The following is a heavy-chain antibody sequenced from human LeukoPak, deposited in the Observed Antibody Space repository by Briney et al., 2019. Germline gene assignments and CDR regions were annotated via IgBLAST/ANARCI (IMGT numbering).Heavy chain of an antibody. J-gene: IGHJ4*02. V-gene: IGHV3-33*01. CDR2: IWYDGSNK. CDR1: GFTFSSYG. CDR3: AREPSGSYIDY. Sequence: GGSLRLSCAASGFTFSSYGMHWVRQAPGKGLEWVAVIWYDGSNKYYADSVKGRFTISRDNSKNTLYLQMNSLRAEDTAVYYCAREPSGSYIDYWGQGTLVTVSS. D-gene: IGHD1-26*01.